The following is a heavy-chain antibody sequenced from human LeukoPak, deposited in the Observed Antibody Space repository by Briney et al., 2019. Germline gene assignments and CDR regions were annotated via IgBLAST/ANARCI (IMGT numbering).Heavy chain of an antibody. Sequence: PGGSLRLSCAASGFTFSSYGMHWVRQAPGKGLEWVSVIYSGGSTYYADSVKGRFTISRDNSKNTLYLQMNSLRAEDTAVYYCARDGFGAFDIWGQGTMVTVSS. V-gene: IGHV3-66*01. D-gene: IGHD3-16*01. CDR2: IYSGGST. J-gene: IGHJ3*02. CDR1: GFTFSSYG. CDR3: ARDGFGAFDI.